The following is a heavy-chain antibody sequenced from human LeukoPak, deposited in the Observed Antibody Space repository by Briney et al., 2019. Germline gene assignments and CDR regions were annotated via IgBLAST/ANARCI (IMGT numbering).Heavy chain of an antibody. Sequence: GGSLRLSCAASGFTFNIYAMNWVRQAPGKGLEWVSVISGSGDSTYYADSVKGRFTISRDNSKNTLYLQMNNLRAEDTAIYYCARVGSRYCSGANCYDGFWGQGTLVSVSS. V-gene: IGHV3-23*01. CDR2: ISGSGDST. CDR3: ARVGSRYCSGANCYDGF. J-gene: IGHJ4*02. D-gene: IGHD2-15*01. CDR1: GFTFNIYA.